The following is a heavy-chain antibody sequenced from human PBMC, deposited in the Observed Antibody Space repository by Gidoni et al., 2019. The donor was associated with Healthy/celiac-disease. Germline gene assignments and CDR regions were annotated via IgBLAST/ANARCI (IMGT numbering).Heavy chain of an antibody. D-gene: IGHD3-22*01. CDR2: INHSGST. CDR3: ARGLVAYYYDSSGYLSQNGRVNFDY. CDR1: GGSFSGYY. V-gene: IGHV4-34*01. J-gene: IGHJ4*02. Sequence: QVQLQQWGAGRLKPSETLSLTCAVYGGSFSGYYWSWIRQPPGKGLEWIGEINHSGSTNYNPSLKSRVTISVDTSKNQFSLKLSSVTAADTAVYYCARGLVAYYYDSSGYLSQNGRVNFDYWGQGTLVTVSS.